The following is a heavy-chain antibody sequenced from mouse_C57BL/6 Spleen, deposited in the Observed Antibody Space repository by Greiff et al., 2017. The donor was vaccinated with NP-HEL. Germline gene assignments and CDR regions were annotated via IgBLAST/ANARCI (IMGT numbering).Heavy chain of an antibody. CDR2: IIPGNSDT. Sequence: EVQLHQPGTVLASPGASVKMPSKTSASTFPSYWMHWVNQRPGQGLEWIGAIIPGNSDTSYTQKFKAKAKLTAVTSASTAYMDRISRTNEGSSVYYCTREIDLFFDYWGKGTTRTVSS. CDR1: ASTFPSYW. V-gene: IGHV1-5*01. CDR3: TREIDLFFDY. J-gene: IGHJ2*01. D-gene: IGHD2-13*01.